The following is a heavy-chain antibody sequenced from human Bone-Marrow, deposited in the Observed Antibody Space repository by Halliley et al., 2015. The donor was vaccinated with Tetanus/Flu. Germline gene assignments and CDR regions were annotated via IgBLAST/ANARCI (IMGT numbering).Heavy chain of an antibody. CDR2: MYHSGSA. Sequence: TLSLTCDVSGYTIRSDNYWGWIRQPPGQGLERIGSMYHSGSAYYNPSLQSRVAISVDTSKNQFSLNLYSVAAADTAVYYCARSPRDSSKYYLRSFDYWGLGTLVAVSS. CDR3: ARSPRDSSKYYLRSFDY. CDR1: GYTIRSDNY. J-gene: IGHJ4*02. D-gene: IGHD3-22*01. V-gene: IGHV4-38-2*01.